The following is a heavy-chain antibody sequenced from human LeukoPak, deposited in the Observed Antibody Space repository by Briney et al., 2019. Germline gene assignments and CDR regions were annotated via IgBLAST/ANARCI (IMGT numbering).Heavy chain of an antibody. V-gene: IGHV3-21*01. CDR3: ARDLEYCGSTSCYKNVDY. Sequence: GGSLRLSCAASGFTFSSYSMNWVRQAPGKGLEWVSSISSSSSYIYYADSVKGRFTISRDNAKNSLYLQMNSLRAEDTAVYYCARDLEYCGSTSCYKNVDYWGQGTLVTVSS. J-gene: IGHJ4*02. D-gene: IGHD2-2*02. CDR1: GFTFSSYS. CDR2: ISSSSSYI.